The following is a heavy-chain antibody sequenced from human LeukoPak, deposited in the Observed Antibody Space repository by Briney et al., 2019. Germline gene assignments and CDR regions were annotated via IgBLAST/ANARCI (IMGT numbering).Heavy chain of an antibody. CDR3: AKRSTGYYFDS. V-gene: IGHV3-23*01. CDR1: GFTFTNSI. Sequence: GGSLRLSCAGSGFTFTNSILSWVRQAPGKGLEWLSTFSGNDGYTYYADSVKGRFTISKDNSKNTVYLQMNSLRAEDTANYYCAKRSTGYYFDSWGQGTLVTVSS. J-gene: IGHJ4*02. D-gene: IGHD2-2*01. CDR2: FSGNDGYT.